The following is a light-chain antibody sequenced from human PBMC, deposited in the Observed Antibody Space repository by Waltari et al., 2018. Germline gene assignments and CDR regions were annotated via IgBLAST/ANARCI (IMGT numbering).Light chain of an antibody. Sequence: QLVLTQSPSASASLGASVKLTCPLSSGHSTNVIAWLQKRPEKGPRYLMKVYSDGSHNKGDEIPDRFSGSSSGAERYLTISSLQYEDEADYYCQTGGHGTWVFGGGTKLTVL. CDR3: QTGGHGTWV. V-gene: IGLV4-69*01. CDR2: VYSDGSH. CDR1: SGHSTNV. J-gene: IGLJ3*02.